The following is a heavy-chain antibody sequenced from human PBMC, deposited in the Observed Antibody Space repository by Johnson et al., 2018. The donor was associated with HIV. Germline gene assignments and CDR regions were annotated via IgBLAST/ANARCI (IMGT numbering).Heavy chain of an antibody. CDR2: ISYDGSNK. CDR3: ASLLLGYCRA. CDR1: GFTFSSYA. J-gene: IGHJ3*01. V-gene: IGHV3-30-3*01. Sequence: QVQLVESGGGVVQPGRSLRLSCAASGFTFSSYAMHWVRQAPGKGLEWVAVISYDGSNKYYVDSVKGRFTISRDNSKNTLYLQMNSLRAEDTAVYYCASLLLGYCRAWGQGTMVTVSS. D-gene: IGHD2-15*01.